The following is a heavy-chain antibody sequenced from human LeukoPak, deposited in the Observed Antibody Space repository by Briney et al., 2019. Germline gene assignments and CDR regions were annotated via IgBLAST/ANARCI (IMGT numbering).Heavy chain of an antibody. CDR2: ISYDASNK. J-gene: IGHJ4*02. V-gene: IGHV3-30*18. D-gene: IGHD5-18*01. CDR3: AKSHGYSYGFDY. Sequence: GRSLRLSCAASGFTFSRYGMHWVRQTPGKGLEWVVVISYDASNKYYADSVKGRFTISRDNSKNTLYLQMNSLRAEDTAVYYCAKSHGYSYGFDYWGQGTLVTVSS. CDR1: GFTFSRYG.